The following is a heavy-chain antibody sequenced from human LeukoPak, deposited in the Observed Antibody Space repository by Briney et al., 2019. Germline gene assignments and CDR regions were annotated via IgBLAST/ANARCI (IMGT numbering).Heavy chain of an antibody. V-gene: IGHV3-23*01. Sequence: GGSLRLSCAASGFTFSSYAMHWVRQAPGKGLEWVSVISGSGGSTYYADSVKGRFTISRDNSKNTLYLQMNSLGAEDTAVYYCAKDGGDSSGWYLDYWGQGTLVTVSS. D-gene: IGHD6-19*01. J-gene: IGHJ4*02. CDR2: ISGSGGST. CDR3: AKDGGDSSGWYLDY. CDR1: GFTFSSYA.